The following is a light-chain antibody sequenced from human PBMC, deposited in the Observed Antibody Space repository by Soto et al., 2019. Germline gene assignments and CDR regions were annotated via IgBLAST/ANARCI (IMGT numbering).Light chain of an antibody. CDR3: CSYAGSSTFAV. CDR1: SSDVGSYNH. CDR2: EVS. Sequence: QSALTQPASVSGSPGQSITISCTGTSSDVGSYNHVSWYQQHPGKAPKLMIYEVSKRPSGVSNRFSGSKSGNTASLTISGLQAEDEADYYCCSYAGSSTFAVFGGGTKLTVL. V-gene: IGLV2-23*02. J-gene: IGLJ2*01.